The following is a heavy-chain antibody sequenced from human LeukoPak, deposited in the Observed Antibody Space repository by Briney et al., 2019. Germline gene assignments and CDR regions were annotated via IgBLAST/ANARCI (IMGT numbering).Heavy chain of an antibody. V-gene: IGHV4-61*02. D-gene: IGHD6-13*01. CDR2: IYTSGST. CDR3: ARVTGYVMEDYFDY. CDR1: GGSISSGSYY. Sequence: SETLSLTCTVSGGSISSGSYYWSWIRQPAGKGLEWIGRIYTSGSTNYNPSLKSRVTISVDTSKNQFSLKLSSVTAADTAVYYCARVTGYVMEDYFDYWGQGTLVTVSS. J-gene: IGHJ4*02.